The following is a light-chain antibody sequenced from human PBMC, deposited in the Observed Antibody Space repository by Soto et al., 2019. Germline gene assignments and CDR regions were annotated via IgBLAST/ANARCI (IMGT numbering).Light chain of an antibody. V-gene: IGLV2-14*03. CDR2: DVS. CDR1: SSDVGSYNY. J-gene: IGLJ2*01. CDR3: SSYTSSSTLV. Sequence: QSALTQPASVSGSPGQSITIYCTGTSSDVGSYNYVSWYQQHPGKAPKLMIYDVSNRPSGVSNRCSGSKSGNRASLTISGVQAEDEADYYCSSYTSSSTLVVGGGTKLTVL.